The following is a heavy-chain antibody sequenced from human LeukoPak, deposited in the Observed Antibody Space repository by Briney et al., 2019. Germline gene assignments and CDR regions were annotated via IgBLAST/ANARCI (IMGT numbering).Heavy chain of an antibody. J-gene: IGHJ5*02. CDR2: INPNSGGT. V-gene: IGHV1-2*02. D-gene: IGHD4-17*01. Sequence: ASVKVSCKASGYTFTGYYMHWVRQAPGQGLEWMGWINPNSGGTNYAQKFQGRVTMTRDTSISTAYMELSRLRSDDTAVYYCARGGGMTTVTKSWLDPWGQGTLVTVSS. CDR3: ARGGGMTTVTKSWLDP. CDR1: GYTFTGYY.